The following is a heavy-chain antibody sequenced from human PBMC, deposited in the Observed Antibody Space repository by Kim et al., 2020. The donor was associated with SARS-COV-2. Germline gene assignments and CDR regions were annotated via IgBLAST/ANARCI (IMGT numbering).Heavy chain of an antibody. J-gene: IGHJ4*02. D-gene: IGHD3-9*01. CDR3: SKEIRVPTILRFFDD. CDR2: ISCGGDTT. CDR1: GFPLRNYM. Sequence: GGSLRLSCVASGFPLRNYMMTWVRQVPGKGLEWVSTISCGGDTTYYADSVKVRFSISRDNSRNTVFLQMNSLRAEDTALYYCSKEIRVPTILRFFDDWGPGTLVTVSS. V-gene: IGHV3-23*01.